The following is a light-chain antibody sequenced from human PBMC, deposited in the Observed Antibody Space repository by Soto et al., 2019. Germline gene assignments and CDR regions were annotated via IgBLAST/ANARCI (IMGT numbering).Light chain of an antibody. CDR3: SSYVTTPEI. Sequence: QSALTQPASVSGSPGQSITISCTGTSSDVGGYNYVSWYQQHPGKAPKLMIYEVSNRPSGVSNRFSGSKSGNTASLTISGLQAEDEADYYCSSYVTTPEIFGTGTKVTVL. CDR1: SSDVGGYNY. V-gene: IGLV2-14*01. CDR2: EVS. J-gene: IGLJ1*01.